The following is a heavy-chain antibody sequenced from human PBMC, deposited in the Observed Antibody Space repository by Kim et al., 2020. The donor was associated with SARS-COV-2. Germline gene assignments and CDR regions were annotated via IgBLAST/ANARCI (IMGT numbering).Heavy chain of an antibody. V-gene: IGHV1-8*01. Sequence: ASVKVSCKASGYTFSSYDINWVRQATGQGLEWMGWMNPNSGNTGYAQKFQGRVTMTRNTSTSTAYMDLSSLRSEDTAVNYCARGHAWNGGPYYFDYWGQGTLVTVSS. CDR3: ARGHAWNGGPYYFDY. J-gene: IGHJ4*02. CDR2: MNPNSGNT. CDR1: GYTFSSYD. D-gene: IGHD1-1*01.